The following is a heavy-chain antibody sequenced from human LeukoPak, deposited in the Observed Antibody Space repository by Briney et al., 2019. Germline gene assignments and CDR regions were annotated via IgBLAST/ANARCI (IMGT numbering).Heavy chain of an antibody. Sequence: GGSLRLSCAASGFTFSSYSMNWVRQAPGKGLEWVSAISGSGGSTYYADSVKGRFTISRDNSKNTLYLQMNSLRAEDTAVYYCANKPKTGDPSDYWGQGTLVTVSS. CDR2: ISGSGGST. CDR1: GFTFSSYS. D-gene: IGHD7-27*01. J-gene: IGHJ4*02. V-gene: IGHV3-23*01. CDR3: ANKPKTGDPSDY.